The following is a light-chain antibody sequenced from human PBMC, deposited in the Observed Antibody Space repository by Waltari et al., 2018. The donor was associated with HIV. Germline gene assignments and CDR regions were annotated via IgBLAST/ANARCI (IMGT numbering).Light chain of an antibody. Sequence: QSVLAQPPSVSGAPGQRVTISCTGSSSNIGIGYDVHWYQQLPGTAPRLLIYENTNRPSGVPDRFSGSRSGTSASLGIQAEDEGDYFCQSYDSSLSGRVFGGGTKLTVL. CDR3: QSYDSSLSGRV. V-gene: IGLV1-40*01. CDR1: SSNIGIGYD. CDR2: ENT. J-gene: IGLJ3*02.